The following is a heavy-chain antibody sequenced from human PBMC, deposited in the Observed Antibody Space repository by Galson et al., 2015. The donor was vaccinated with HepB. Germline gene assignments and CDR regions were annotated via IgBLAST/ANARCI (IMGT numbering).Heavy chain of an antibody. V-gene: IGHV4-34*01. J-gene: IGHJ4*02. CDR3: ARGGERGYPVRGYSSGWYYFDY. Sequence: ETLSLTCAVYGGSFSGYYWSWIRQPPGKGLEWIGEINHSGSTNYNPSLKSRVTISVDTSKNQFSLKLSSVTAADTAVYYCARGGERGYPVRGYSSGWYYFDYWGQGTLVTVSS. CDR2: INHSGST. CDR1: GGSFSGYY. D-gene: IGHD6-19*01.